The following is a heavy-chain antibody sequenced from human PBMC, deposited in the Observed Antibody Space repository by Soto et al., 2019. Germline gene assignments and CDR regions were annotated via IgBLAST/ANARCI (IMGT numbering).Heavy chain of an antibody. CDR1: GGSISSGGYY. CDR2: LYYSGST. CDR3: ARGGYDDCSGYYEGYFQH. V-gene: IGHV4-31*03. Sequence: QVQLQESGPGLVQPSQTLSLTCTVSGGSISSGGYYWSWIRQHPGKGLQWIGYLYYSGSTYYNPYLKIRVTISVDTSMNQFSLKLSSVTAADTAVYYCARGGYDDCSGYYEGYFQHWGQGTLVTVSS. J-gene: IGHJ1*01. D-gene: IGHD3-22*01.